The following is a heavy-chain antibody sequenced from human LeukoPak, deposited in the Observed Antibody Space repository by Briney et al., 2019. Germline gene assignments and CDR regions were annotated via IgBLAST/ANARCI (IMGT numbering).Heavy chain of an antibody. D-gene: IGHD5-24*01. V-gene: IGHV3-21*04. CDR2: ISSSSSYI. J-gene: IGHJ3*02. CDR3: AGIRWLQIDAFDI. CDR1: GFTFSSYS. Sequence: NPGGSLRLSCAASGFTFSSYSMNWVRQAPGKGLEWVSSISSSSSYIYCADSVKGRFTISRDNAKNSLYLQMNSLRAEDTAVYYCAGIRWLQIDAFDIWGQGTRVTVSS.